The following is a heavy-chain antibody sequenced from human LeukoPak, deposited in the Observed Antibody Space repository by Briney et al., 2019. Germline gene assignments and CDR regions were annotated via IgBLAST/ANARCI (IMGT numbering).Heavy chain of an antibody. CDR1: GYTFTSYG. D-gene: IGHD3-9*01. Sequence: ASVKVSCKASGYTFTSYGISWVRQAPGQGLEWMGWISAYNGNTNYAQKLQGRVTMTTDTSTSTAYMELRSLRSDDTAVYYCARDGFYYDILTGYYPPGYFDYWGQGTLVTVSS. CDR3: ARDGFYYDILTGYYPPGYFDY. V-gene: IGHV1-18*01. J-gene: IGHJ4*02. CDR2: ISAYNGNT.